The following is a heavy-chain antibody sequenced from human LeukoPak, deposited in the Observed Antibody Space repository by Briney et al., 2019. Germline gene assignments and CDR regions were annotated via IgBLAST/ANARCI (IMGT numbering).Heavy chain of an antibody. CDR2: IKQDGSEK. Sequence: ETLSLTCAVYGGSFSGYYWSWIRQPPGKGLEWVANIKQDGSEKYYVDSVKGRFTISRDNAKNSLYLQMNSLRAEDTAVYYCARRGYSYGYLPNFDYWGQGSLVTVSS. D-gene: IGHD5-18*01. V-gene: IGHV3-7*01. J-gene: IGHJ4*02. CDR3: ARRGYSYGYLPNFDY. CDR1: GGSFSGYY.